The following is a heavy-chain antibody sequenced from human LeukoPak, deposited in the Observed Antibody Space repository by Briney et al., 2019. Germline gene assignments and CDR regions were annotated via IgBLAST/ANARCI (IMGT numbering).Heavy chain of an antibody. CDR1: GFTVSSNY. J-gene: IGHJ4*02. CDR3: ANGGIGGPGAIDY. Sequence: GGSLRLSCAASGFTVSSNYMSWVRQAPGKGLEWVSSVASSTGNTYYADSVKGRFTISRDKPKNTLYLQMNSLRAEDTAVYYCANGGIGGPGAIDYWGQGALVTVSS. D-gene: IGHD6-13*01. V-gene: IGHV3-23*01. CDR2: VASSTGNT.